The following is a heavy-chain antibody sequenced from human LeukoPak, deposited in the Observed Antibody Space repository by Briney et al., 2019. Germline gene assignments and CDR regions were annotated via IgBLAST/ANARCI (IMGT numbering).Heavy chain of an antibody. CDR3: AQGTARGYSYGYFDY. D-gene: IGHD5-18*01. Sequence: GGSLRLSCAASGFTLSSYGMHWVRQAPGKGLEWVAFIRYDGSDKYYADSVTGRFTISRDNSKNTLYLQMNSLRAEDTAVYYCAQGTARGYSYGYFDYWGQGTLVTVSS. CDR2: IRYDGSDK. J-gene: IGHJ4*02. CDR1: GFTLSSYG. V-gene: IGHV3-30*02.